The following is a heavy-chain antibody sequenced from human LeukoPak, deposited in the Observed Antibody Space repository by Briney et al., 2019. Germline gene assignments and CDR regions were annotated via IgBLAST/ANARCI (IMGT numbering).Heavy chain of an antibody. Sequence: GGSLRLSCAASGFSFDDYAMHWVRQAPGKGLEWVSGIGWNGGGIVYADSVKGRFTISRDNTKNSLYLQMNSLGVEDTALYYCVKLTAAGLVDYWGQGTLVTVSS. CDR2: IGWNGGGI. CDR3: VKLTAAGLVDY. D-gene: IGHD6-13*01. J-gene: IGHJ4*02. CDR1: GFSFDDYA. V-gene: IGHV3-9*01.